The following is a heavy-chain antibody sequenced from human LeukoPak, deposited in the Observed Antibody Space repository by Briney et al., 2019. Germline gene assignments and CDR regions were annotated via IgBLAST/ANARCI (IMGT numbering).Heavy chain of an antibody. CDR1: GGTFSSYA. V-gene: IGHV1-69*04. CDR2: IIPILGIA. CDR3: ARAPGGLLNYYYYMDV. J-gene: IGHJ6*03. Sequence: GASVKVSCKASGGTFSSYAISWVRQAPEQGLEWMGRIIPILGIANYAQKFQGRVTITTDESTSTAYMELSSLRSEDTAVYYCARAPGGLLNYYYYMDVWGKGTTVTVSS. D-gene: IGHD2/OR15-2a*01.